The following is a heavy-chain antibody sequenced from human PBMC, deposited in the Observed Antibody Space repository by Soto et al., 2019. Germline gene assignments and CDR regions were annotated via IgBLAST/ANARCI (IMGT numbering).Heavy chain of an antibody. D-gene: IGHD2-2*01. Sequence: ASVKVSCKVSGYTLTELSMHWVRQAPGKGLEWMGGSDPEDGETIYAQKFQGRVTMTEDTSTDTACMELSSLRSEDTAVYYCVCHPLDYWGQGTLVTVSS. J-gene: IGHJ4*02. CDR3: VCHPLDY. CDR2: SDPEDGET. CDR1: GYTLTELS. V-gene: IGHV1-24*01.